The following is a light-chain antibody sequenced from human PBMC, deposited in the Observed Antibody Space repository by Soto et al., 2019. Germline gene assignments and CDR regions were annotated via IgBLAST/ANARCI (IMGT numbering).Light chain of an antibody. V-gene: IGKV3D-15*01. CDR1: QSVGTN. CDR2: GAS. CDR3: QQNNRWPHIT. Sequence: EVVMTQSPATLSMSPGEIATLSFMASQSVGTNLAWYQQKPGQAPRLLIYGASRRATGIPDRFSGSGSGTQFTLTISRLQSEDSAVYFCQQNNRWPHITFGQGTRLEIK. J-gene: IGKJ5*01.